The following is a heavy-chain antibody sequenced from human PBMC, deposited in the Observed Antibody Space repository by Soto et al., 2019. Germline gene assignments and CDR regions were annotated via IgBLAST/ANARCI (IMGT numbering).Heavy chain of an antibody. V-gene: IGHV4-34*01. D-gene: IGHD3-3*01. Sequence: QVQLQQWGAGLLKPSETLSLTCAVYGGSFSGYYWSWIRQPPGKGLEWIGEINHSGSTYYNPSLKSRVTISVDTSKNQFSLKLSSVTAADTAVYYCARPGFLEWSDAFDIWGQGTMVTVSS. CDR3: ARPGFLEWSDAFDI. J-gene: IGHJ3*02. CDR2: INHSGST. CDR1: GGSFSGYY.